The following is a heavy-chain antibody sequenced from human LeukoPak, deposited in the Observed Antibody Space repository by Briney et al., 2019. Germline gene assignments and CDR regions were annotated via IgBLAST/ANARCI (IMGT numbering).Heavy chain of an antibody. Sequence: AGGSLRLSCAASGFSVTNSYISWGRQAPGKGLEWGSVIYRGGSTYYADAVRGRFTISRDNPKNTVDLQIEGLRADDTAVYYCARRLDSSGYPPRVGYFYYGMDVWGQGTTVTVSS. V-gene: IGHV3-53*01. CDR3: ARRLDSSGYPPRVGYFYYGMDV. CDR1: GFSVTNSY. CDR2: IYRGGST. D-gene: IGHD5-18*01. J-gene: IGHJ6*02.